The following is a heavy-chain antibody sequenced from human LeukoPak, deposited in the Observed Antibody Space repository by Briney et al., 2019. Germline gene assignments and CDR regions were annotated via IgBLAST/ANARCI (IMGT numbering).Heavy chain of an antibody. J-gene: IGHJ6*03. CDR1: GYTFTSYG. D-gene: IGHD3-10*01. CDR2: ISAYNGNT. CDR3: ARVPPRSYYYGSGFMDV. Sequence: ASVKVSCKASGYTFTSYGISWVRQAPGQGLERMRWISAYNGNTNYAQKLQGRVTMTTDTSTSTAYMELRSLRSDDTAVYYCARVPPRSYYYGSGFMDVWGKGTTVTVSS. V-gene: IGHV1-18*01.